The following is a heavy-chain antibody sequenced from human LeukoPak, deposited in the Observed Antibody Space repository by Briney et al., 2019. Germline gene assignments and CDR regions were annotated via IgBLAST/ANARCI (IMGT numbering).Heavy chain of an antibody. D-gene: IGHD5-12*01. CDR3: AREVGASGYDYPTQLYYYYYYMDV. V-gene: IGHV4-39*07. J-gene: IGHJ6*03. CDR1: GGSISSSSYY. CDR2: IYYSGST. Sequence: KSSETLSLTCTVSGGSISSSSYYWGWIRQPPGKGLEWIGSIYYSGSTYYNPSLKSRVTISVDTSKNQFSLKLSSVTAADTAVYYCAREVGASGYDYPTQLYYYYYYMDVWGKGTTVTVSS.